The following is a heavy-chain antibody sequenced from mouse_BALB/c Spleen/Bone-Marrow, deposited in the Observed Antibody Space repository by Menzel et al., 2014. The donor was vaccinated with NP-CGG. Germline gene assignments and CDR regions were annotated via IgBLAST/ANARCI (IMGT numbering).Heavy chain of an antibody. Sequence: LQLSGGGSVKPGGSLKLSCAAYGFTFSSYTMSWVRQTPEKRMEWVATISSGGSYTYYPDSVKGRFTISRDNAKNTLYPQMSSLESVDTAMYYCTRDGKGNYVYAIDFW. J-gene: IGHJ4*01. V-gene: IGHV5-6-4*01. CDR3: TRDGKGNYVYAIDF. CDR2: ISSGGSYT. CDR1: GFTFSSYT. D-gene: IGHD2-1*01.